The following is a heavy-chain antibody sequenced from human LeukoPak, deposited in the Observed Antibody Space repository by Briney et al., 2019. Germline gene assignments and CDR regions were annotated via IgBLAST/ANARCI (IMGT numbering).Heavy chain of an antibody. CDR3: ARQGYCSSTSCLTRFDP. CDR1: GGSISSGGYY. D-gene: IGHD2-2*01. Sequence: SETLSLTCTVSGGSISSGGYYWSWIRQPPGKGLERTGYIYHSGSTYYNPSLKSRVTISVDRSKNQFSLKLSSVTAADTAVYYCARQGYCSSTSCLTRFDPWGQGTLVTVSS. CDR2: IYHSGST. V-gene: IGHV4-30-2*01. J-gene: IGHJ5*02.